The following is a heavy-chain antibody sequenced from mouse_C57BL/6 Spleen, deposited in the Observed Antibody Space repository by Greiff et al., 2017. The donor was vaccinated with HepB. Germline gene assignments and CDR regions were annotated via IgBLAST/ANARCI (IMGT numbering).Heavy chain of an antibody. CDR1: GFSLTSYG. D-gene: IGHD2-4*01. CDR3: AIYYDYEKGSFAY. Sequence: VQVVESGPGLVAPSQSLSITCTVSGFSLTSYGVDWVRQSPGKGLEWLGVIWGVGSTNYNSALKSRLSISKDNSKSQVFLKMNSLQTDDTAMYYCAIYYDYEKGSFAYWGQGTLVTVSA. V-gene: IGHV2-6*01. CDR2: IWGVGST. J-gene: IGHJ3*01.